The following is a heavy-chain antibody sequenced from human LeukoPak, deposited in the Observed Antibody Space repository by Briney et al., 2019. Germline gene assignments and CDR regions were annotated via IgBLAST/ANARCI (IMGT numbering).Heavy chain of an antibody. J-gene: IGHJ4*02. Sequence: SETLSLTCTVSGGTISSSDYYWSWIRQPPGKGLEWIGYIYHSGSTYYNPSLKSRVTISVDRSKNQFSLKLSSVTAADTAVYYCARGLSSGYSVYFDYWGQGTLVTVSS. CDR1: GGTISSSDYY. V-gene: IGHV4-30-2*01. CDR2: IYHSGST. CDR3: ARGLSSGYSVYFDY. D-gene: IGHD3-22*01.